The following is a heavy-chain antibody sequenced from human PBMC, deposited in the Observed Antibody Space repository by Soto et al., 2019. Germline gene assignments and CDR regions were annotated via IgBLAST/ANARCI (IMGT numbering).Heavy chain of an antibody. CDR2: ISAYNGNT. D-gene: IGHD3-22*01. V-gene: IGHV1-18*01. CDR1: GYTFTSYG. J-gene: IGHJ2*01. Sequence: QVQLVQSGAEVKKPGASVKVSCKASGYTFTSYGISWVRQAPGQGLEWMGWISAYNGNTNYAQKPQGRVTMTTDTSTSTAYMELRSLRSDDTAVYYCARDARYYYDSSGYTSDWYFDLWGRGTLVTVSS. CDR3: ARDARYYYDSSGYTSDWYFDL.